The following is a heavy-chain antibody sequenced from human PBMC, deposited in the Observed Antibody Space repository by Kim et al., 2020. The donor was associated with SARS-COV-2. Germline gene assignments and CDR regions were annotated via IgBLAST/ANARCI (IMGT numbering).Heavy chain of an antibody. CDR3: IPNGDWSGGV. V-gene: IGHV3-15*01. D-gene: IGHD2-21*02. CDR2: IKSKRNGGAT. Sequence: GGSLRLSCATSGFTFSKASMSWVRQAPGKGLEWVGRIKSKRNGGATDYPASMKGRLTISRDDSENTLYLLMNSLKSEDTAVYFCIPNGDWSGGVWGQGTTVNVSS. J-gene: IGHJ6*02. CDR1: GFTFSKAS.